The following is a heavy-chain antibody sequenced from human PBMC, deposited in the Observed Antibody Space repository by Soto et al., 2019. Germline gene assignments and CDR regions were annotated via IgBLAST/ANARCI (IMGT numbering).Heavy chain of an antibody. V-gene: IGHV4-31*03. CDR3: ARDQGSYAAAFDI. J-gene: IGHJ3*02. Sequence: SETLCLTCTVSGGSISSGGYYWSWIRQHPGKGLEWIGYIYYSGSTYYNPSLKSRVTISVDTSKNQFSLKLSSVTAADTAVYYCARDQGSYAAAFDIWGQGTMVTVSS. CDR2: IYYSGST. CDR1: GGSISSGGYY. D-gene: IGHD1-26*01.